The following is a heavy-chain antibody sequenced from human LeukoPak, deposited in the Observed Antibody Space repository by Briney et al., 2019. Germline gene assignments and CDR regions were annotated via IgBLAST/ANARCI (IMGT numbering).Heavy chain of an antibody. V-gene: IGHV1-18*01. D-gene: IGHD3-22*01. CDR2: ISAYNGNT. CDR3: ARENYYDSSGYYSYYYYMDV. CDR1: GYTFTSYG. Sequence: GASVKVSCKASGYTFTSYGISWVRQAPGQGLEWMGWISAYNGNTSYAQKLQGRVTMTTDTSTSTAYMELRSLRSDDTAVYYCARENYYDSSGYYSYYYYMDVWGKGTTVTVSS. J-gene: IGHJ6*03.